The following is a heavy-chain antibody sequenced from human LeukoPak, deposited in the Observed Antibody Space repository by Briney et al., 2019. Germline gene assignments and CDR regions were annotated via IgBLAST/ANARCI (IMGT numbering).Heavy chain of an antibody. D-gene: IGHD4-11*01. J-gene: IGHJ6*03. Sequence: SQTLSLTCAISGDSVSSNSAAWNWIRQSPSRGLEWLGSTYYRSKWYNDYAVSVKSRITINPDTSKNQFSLQLNSVTPEDTAVYYCVGGWWYGDYSKSYYYYYMDVWGKGTTVTISS. V-gene: IGHV6-1*01. CDR1: GDSVSSNSAA. CDR3: VGGWWYGDYSKSYYYYYMDV. CDR2: TYYRSKWYN.